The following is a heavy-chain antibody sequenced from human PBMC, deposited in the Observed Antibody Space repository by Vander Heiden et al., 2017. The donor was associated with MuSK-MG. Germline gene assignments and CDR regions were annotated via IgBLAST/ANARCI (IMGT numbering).Heavy chain of an antibody. J-gene: IGHJ4*02. V-gene: IGHV3-33*01. CDR2: IWYDGSNK. D-gene: IGHD6-13*01. CDR1: GFTFSSYG. CDR3: ARDPGIAAATEYYFDY. Sequence: QVQLVESGGGVVQPGRSLRLSCAASGFTFSSYGMHWVRQAPGKGLEWVAVIWYDGSNKYYADSGKGRFTISRDNSKNTLYLQMNSLRAEDTAVYYCARDPGIAAATEYYFDYWGQGTLVTVSS.